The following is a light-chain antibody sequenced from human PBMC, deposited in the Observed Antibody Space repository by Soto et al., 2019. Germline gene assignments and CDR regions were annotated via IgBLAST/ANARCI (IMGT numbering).Light chain of an antibody. J-gene: IGKJ4*01. CDR2: GAS. Sequence: EIVMTQSPATLSVSPGERATLSCRASQSVSSSLAWYQQKPGQAPRLLIYGASTRASGIPARFSGSGSGTEFTLTLSSLQSEDFAVYYCQQYNNWPPLTFGGGTKVEIK. V-gene: IGKV3-15*01. CDR1: QSVSSS. CDR3: QQYNNWPPLT.